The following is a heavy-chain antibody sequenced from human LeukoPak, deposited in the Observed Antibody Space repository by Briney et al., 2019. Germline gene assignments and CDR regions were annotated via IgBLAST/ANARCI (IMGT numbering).Heavy chain of an antibody. V-gene: IGHV3-53*01. CDR2: IYSGGST. D-gene: IGHD3-10*01. Sequence: GGSLRLSCAASGFTVSSNYMSWVRQAPGKGLEWVSVIYSGGSTYYADSVKGRFTISRDNAKNSLYLQMNSLRAEDTAVYYCARVYSSGSPWYAFDIWGQGTMVTVSS. CDR1: GFTVSSNY. J-gene: IGHJ3*02. CDR3: ARVYSSGSPWYAFDI.